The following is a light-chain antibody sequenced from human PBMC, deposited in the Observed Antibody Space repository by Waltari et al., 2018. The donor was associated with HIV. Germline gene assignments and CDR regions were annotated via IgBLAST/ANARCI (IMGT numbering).Light chain of an antibody. CDR2: GVS. V-gene: IGLV2-14*01. Sequence: QSALTQPASVSGSPGQSITIPCTGTSSAIGGYAYFSWSQQHPGKAPKLLIYGVSSRPSGVSNRFSGSRSGNTASLTISGLQADDEAHYYCSAYTTYSPLAVFGGGTKLTVL. CDR1: SSAIGGYAY. CDR3: SAYTTYSPLAV. J-gene: IGLJ2*01.